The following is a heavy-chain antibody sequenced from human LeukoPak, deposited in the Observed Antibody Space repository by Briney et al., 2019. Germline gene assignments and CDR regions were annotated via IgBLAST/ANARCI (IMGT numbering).Heavy chain of an antibody. CDR3: AKTAQYSSSWRGYYFDY. V-gene: IGHV3-23*01. D-gene: IGHD6-13*01. Sequence: QAGGSLRLSCAASGFTFSSYAMSWVRQAPGKGLEWVSAISGSGGSTYYADSVKGRFTISRDNSKNTLYLQMNSLRAEDTAVYYCAKTAQYSSSWRGYYFDYWGQGTLVTVSS. J-gene: IGHJ4*02. CDR2: ISGSGGST. CDR1: GFTFSSYA.